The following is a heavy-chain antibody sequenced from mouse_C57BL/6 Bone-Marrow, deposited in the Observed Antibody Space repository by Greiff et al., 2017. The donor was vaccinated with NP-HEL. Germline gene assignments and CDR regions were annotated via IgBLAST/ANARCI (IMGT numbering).Heavy chain of an antibody. D-gene: IGHD3-2*02. CDR1: GYTFTSYW. V-gene: IGHV1-52*01. CDR2: IDPSDSET. J-gene: IGHJ2*01. CDR3: ARGGQRRPYYFDY. Sequence: QVQLQQPGAELVRPGSSVKLSCKASGYTFTSYWMHWVKQRPIQGLEWIGNIDPSDSETHYNQKFKDKATLHVDKSSSTAYMQLSSLTSEDSAVYYCARGGQRRPYYFDYWGQGTTLTVSS.